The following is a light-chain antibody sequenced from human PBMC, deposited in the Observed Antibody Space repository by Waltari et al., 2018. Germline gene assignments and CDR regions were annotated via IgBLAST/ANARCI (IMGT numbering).Light chain of an antibody. J-gene: IGKJ2*01. CDR3: QQSYSTPYT. V-gene: IGKV1-39*01. Sequence: DIQMTQSPSSLSASVGDRVTITCRASQSLSSYLNWYQQKPGKAPKLLIYATPSLQSGVPSRFSGSGSGTDFTLTISSLQPEDFATYYCQQSYSTPYTFGQGTKLEIK. CDR2: ATP. CDR1: QSLSSY.